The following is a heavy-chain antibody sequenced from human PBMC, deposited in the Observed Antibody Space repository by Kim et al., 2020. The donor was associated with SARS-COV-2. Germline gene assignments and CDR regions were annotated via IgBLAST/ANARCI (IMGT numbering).Heavy chain of an antibody. V-gene: IGHV4-59*13. CDR2: IYYSGST. D-gene: IGHD5-12*01. CDR3: ARGWGDGYNYDWYFDL. J-gene: IGHJ2*01. Sequence: SETLSLTCTVSGGSISSYYWSWIRQPPGKGLEWIGYIYYSGSTNYNPSLKSRVTISVDTSKNQFSLKLSSVTAADTAVYYCARGWGDGYNYDWYFDLWGRGTLVTVSS. CDR1: GGSISSYY.